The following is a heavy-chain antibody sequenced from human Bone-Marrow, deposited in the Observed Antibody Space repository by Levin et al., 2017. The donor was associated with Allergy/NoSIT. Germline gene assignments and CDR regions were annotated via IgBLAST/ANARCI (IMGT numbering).Heavy chain of an antibody. D-gene: IGHD3-9*01. CDR2: IYPIDSDT. CDR3: ATQSGVTTYYFYGMEV. V-gene: IGHV5-51*01. J-gene: IGHJ6*02. Sequence: KVSCQVSGDNYDNYWIAWMRQAPGKGLEWMGLIYPIDSDTKYRPSVQGQVTISADKSIRTAYLQWSSLKPSDTAIYYCATQSGVTTYYFYGMEVWGQGTSVTVSS. CDR1: GDNYDNYW.